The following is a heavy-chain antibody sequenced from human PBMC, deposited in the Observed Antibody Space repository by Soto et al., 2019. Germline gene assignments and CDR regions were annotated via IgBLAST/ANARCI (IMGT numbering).Heavy chain of an antibody. CDR2: IYNGGST. CDR1: GFSFSNDSY. V-gene: IGHV4-38-2*01. D-gene: IGHD3-22*01. J-gene: IGHJ5*02. CDR3: ARVGPWVSYYSDSSPYTLASGIDP. Sequence: ETLSLSCAASGFSFSNDSYCGWLRQPPGEGLEGIGSIYNGGSTYYNPSLNSRVTLSIDMTNNHLSLIMNSVTAADTAVYYFARVGPWVSYYSDSSPYTLASGIDPWGQGTLVTVSS.